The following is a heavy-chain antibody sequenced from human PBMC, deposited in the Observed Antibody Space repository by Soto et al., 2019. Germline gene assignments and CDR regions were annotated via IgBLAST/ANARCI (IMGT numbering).Heavy chain of an antibody. CDR3: ARESREYCSGGSCYSSDVDAFDI. CDR1: GGTFSSYA. J-gene: IGHJ3*02. V-gene: IGHV1-69*13. D-gene: IGHD2-15*01. CDR2: IIPIFGTA. Sequence: SVKVSWKASGGTFSSYAISWVRQAPGQGLEKMGGIIPIFGTANYAQKFQGRVTITADESTSTAYMELSSLRSEDTAVYYCARESREYCSGGSCYSSDVDAFDIWG.